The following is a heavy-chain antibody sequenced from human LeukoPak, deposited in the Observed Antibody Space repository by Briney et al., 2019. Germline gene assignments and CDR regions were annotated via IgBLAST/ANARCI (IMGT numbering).Heavy chain of an antibody. Sequence: GGSLRLSCAASGFTFSSYSMNWVRQAPGKGLEWVSSISSSSSYIYYADSVKGRFTISRDNAKNSLYLQMNSLRAEDTAVYYCARDLLAAAGTFYFDYWGQGTLVTVSS. D-gene: IGHD6-13*01. CDR3: ARDLLAAAGTFYFDY. V-gene: IGHV3-21*01. CDR2: ISSSSSYI. CDR1: GFTFSSYS. J-gene: IGHJ4*02.